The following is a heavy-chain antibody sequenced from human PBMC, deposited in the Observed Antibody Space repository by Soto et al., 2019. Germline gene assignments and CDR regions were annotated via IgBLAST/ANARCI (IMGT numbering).Heavy chain of an antibody. CDR2: IYYSGST. V-gene: IGHV4-39*07. Sequence: SETLSLTCTVSDDSISSSSYYWGWIRQPPGKGLEWIGSIYYSGSTNYNPSLKSRVTISVDTSKNQFSLKLTSVTAADTAVYYCGRAHRDLQQLVHYYYSMDVWGQGTTVTVSS. CDR3: GRAHRDLQQLVHYYYSMDV. CDR1: DDSISSSSYY. D-gene: IGHD6-13*01. J-gene: IGHJ6*02.